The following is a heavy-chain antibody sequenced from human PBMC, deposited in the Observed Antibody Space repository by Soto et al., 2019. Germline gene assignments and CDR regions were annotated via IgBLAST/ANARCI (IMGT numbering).Heavy chain of an antibody. CDR1: GGTFSGYY. Sequence: PETLSLTCAGYGGTFSGYYWSWFRQPPGKGLEWIGEINHSGSTNYNPSLKSRVTISVDTSKNQFSLKLSSVTAADTAVYYCARRQYDYVWGSYPIPFDYWGQGTLVTVS. V-gene: IGHV4-34*01. J-gene: IGHJ4*02. D-gene: IGHD3-16*02. CDR2: INHSGST. CDR3: ARRQYDYVWGSYPIPFDY.